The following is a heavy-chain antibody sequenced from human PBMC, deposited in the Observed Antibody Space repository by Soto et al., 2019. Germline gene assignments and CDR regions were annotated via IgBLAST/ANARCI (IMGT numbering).Heavy chain of an antibody. V-gene: IGHV3-23*01. CDR3: AKDGGRWPNYYYYGMDV. CDR2: ISGSGGST. Sequence: GGSLRLSCAASGFTFSSYAVSWVRQAPGKGLEWVSAISGSGGSTYYADSVKGRFTISRDNSKNTLYLQMNSLRAEDTAVYYCAKDGGRWPNYYYYGMDVWGQGTTVTVSS. CDR1: GFTFSSYA. D-gene: IGHD3-16*01. J-gene: IGHJ6*02.